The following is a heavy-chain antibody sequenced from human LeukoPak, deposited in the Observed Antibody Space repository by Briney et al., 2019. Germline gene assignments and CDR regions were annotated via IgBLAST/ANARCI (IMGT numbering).Heavy chain of an antibody. CDR3: AKDLKGAVAGTGYFDY. D-gene: IGHD6-19*01. CDR2: SSGSGGGT. Sequence: GGSLRLSCAASGFNFGTYAVSWVRQAPGKGLEWVSSSGSGGGTYYADSVKGRFAISRDNSKNTLYLQMNSLRAEDTAVYYCAKDLKGAVAGTGYFDYWGQGTLVTVSS. J-gene: IGHJ4*02. CDR1: GFNFGTYA. V-gene: IGHV3-23*01.